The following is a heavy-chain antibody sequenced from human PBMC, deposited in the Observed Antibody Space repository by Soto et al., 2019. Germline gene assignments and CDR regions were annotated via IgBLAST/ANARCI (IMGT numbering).Heavy chain of an antibody. Sequence: EVHLVESWGGLVRPGGSLRLSCAASGFTFSRYSMNWVRQAPGKGLEWVSSISSTTNYIYYADSMKVRFTVSRDNAKNSVYLDMNSLSAEDTAVYYCARDSEDLTSNFDYWGQGTLVTVSS. CDR1: GFTFSRYS. CDR2: ISSTTNYI. V-gene: IGHV3-21*01. J-gene: IGHJ4*02. CDR3: ARDSEDLTSNFDY.